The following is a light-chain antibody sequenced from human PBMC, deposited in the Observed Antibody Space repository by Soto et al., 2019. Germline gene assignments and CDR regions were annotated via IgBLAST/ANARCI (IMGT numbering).Light chain of an antibody. CDR3: SSYAGSNNLG. J-gene: IGLJ2*01. V-gene: IGLV2-8*01. CDR1: SSDVGDYNY. Sequence: QSALTQPPSASGSPGQSVTISCTGTSSDVGDYNYVSWYQRHPGKAPKLMIYEVSKRPSGVPDRFSGSKSGNTASLTVSGLQAEDEADYYCSSYAGSNNLGFGGGTKLTVL. CDR2: EVS.